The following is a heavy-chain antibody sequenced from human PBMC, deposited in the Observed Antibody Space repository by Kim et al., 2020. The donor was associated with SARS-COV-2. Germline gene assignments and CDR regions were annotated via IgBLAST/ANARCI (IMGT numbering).Heavy chain of an antibody. D-gene: IGHD1-20*01. Sequence: GGSLRLSCAASGFTFSSYSMNWVRQAPGKGLEWVSSISSSSSYIYYADSVKGRFTISRDNAKNSLYLQMNSLRAEDTAVYYCARGGFYSDNHEKIAVMFDYWGQGTLVTVSS. V-gene: IGHV3-21*01. J-gene: IGHJ4*02. CDR3: ARGGFYSDNHEKIAVMFDY. CDR1: GFTFSSYS. CDR2: ISSSSSYI.